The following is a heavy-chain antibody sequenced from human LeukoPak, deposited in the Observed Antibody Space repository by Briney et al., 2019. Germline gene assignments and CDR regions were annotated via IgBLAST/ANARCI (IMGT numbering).Heavy chain of an antibody. D-gene: IGHD5-18*01. CDR1: GGSFSGYY. J-gene: IGHJ4*02. CDR3: AFRGYSYGRDFDY. Sequence: SENLSLTCAVYGGSFSGYYWSWIRQPPGKGLEWLGEINHSGSTNYNPSLKSRVTISVDTSKNQFSLKLSSVTAADTAVYYCAFRGYSYGRDFDYWGQGTLVTVSS. V-gene: IGHV4-34*01. CDR2: INHSGST.